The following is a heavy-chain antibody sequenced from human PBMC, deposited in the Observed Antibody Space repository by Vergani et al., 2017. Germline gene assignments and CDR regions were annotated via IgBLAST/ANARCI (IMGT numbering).Heavy chain of an antibody. D-gene: IGHD3-3*01. V-gene: IGHV4-34*01. CDR2: NNHSGST. Sequence: QVQLQQWGAGLLKPSETLSLTCAVYGGSFSGYYWSWIRQPPGKGLEWIGENNHSGSTNYNPSLKSRVTISVDTSKKQFTLKLRSVTAADAAVDDCARFYLGDFWNGYKTSHFDYWGQGTLVTVSS. CDR1: GGSFSGYY. CDR3: ARFYLGDFWNGYKTSHFDY. J-gene: IGHJ4*02.